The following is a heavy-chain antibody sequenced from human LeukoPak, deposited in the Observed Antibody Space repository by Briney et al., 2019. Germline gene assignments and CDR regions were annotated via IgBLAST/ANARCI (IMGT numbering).Heavy chain of an antibody. CDR2: ISSSSSTI. CDR1: GFTFSDYY. J-gene: IGHJ6*03. D-gene: IGHD3-22*01. V-gene: IGHV3-11*04. CDR3: ARADDSSGYYSLYYYYYYMDV. Sequence: PGGSLRLSCAASGFTFSDYYMSWIRQAPGKGLEWVSYISSSSSTIYYADSVKGRFTISRDNAKNSLYLQMNSLRAEDTAVYYCARADDSSGYYSLYYYYYYMDVWGKGTTVTVSS.